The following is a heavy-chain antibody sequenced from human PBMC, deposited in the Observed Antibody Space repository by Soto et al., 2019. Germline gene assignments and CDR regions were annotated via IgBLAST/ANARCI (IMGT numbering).Heavy chain of an antibody. V-gene: IGHV4-34*01. CDR1: GGSFSGYY. Sequence: PSETLSLTCAVYGGSFSGYYWSWIRQPPGKGLEWIGEINHSGSTNYNPSLKSRVTISVDTSKNQFSLKLSSVTAADTAVYYCARGRPRIVVVPAAAISVWGQGTLVTVSS. CDR2: INHSGST. J-gene: IGHJ4*02. CDR3: ARGRPRIVVVPAAAISV. D-gene: IGHD2-2*01.